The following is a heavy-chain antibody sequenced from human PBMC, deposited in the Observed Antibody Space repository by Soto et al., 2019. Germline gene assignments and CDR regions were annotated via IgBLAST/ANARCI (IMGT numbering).Heavy chain of an antibody. J-gene: IGHJ4*02. Sequence: LVQSGPEVKQFGSSVRVSCKASGGTFSTSGFNWVRQAPGQGLEWMGGIIPNFGTPNYAQKFQDRITITADEVTGTVYMELISLGSEDTAVYYCAGGRLDFIPIPTGLTEGFTYWGQGALVTVSS. D-gene: IGHD3-3*01. CDR2: IIPNFGTP. V-gene: IGHV1-69*01. CDR1: GGTFSTSG. CDR3: AGGRLDFIPIPTGLTEGFTY.